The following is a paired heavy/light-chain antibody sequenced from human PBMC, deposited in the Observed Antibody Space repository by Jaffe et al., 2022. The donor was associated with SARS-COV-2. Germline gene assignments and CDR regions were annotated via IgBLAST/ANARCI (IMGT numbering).Light chain of an antibody. CDR2: GAS. CDR3: QQYGSSPWT. Sequence: EIVLTQSPGTLSLSPGERATLSCRASQSVSSSYLAWYQQKPGQAPRLLIYGASSRATGIPDRFSGSGSGTDFTLTISRLEPEDFAVYYCQQYGSSPWTFGQGTKLEIK. V-gene: IGKV3-20*01. J-gene: IGKJ2*01. CDR1: QSVSSSY.
Heavy chain of an antibody. CDR3: ARTMYYYDSSGYYISRGFDY. V-gene: IGHV4-30-2*01. Sequence: QLQLQESGSGLVKPSQTLSLTCAVSGGSISSGGYSWSWIRQPPGKGLEWIGYIYHSGSTYYNPSLKSRVTISVDRSKNQFSLKLSSVTAADTAVYYCARTMYYYDSSGYYISRGFDYWGQGTLVTVSS. D-gene: IGHD3-22*01. CDR1: GGSISSGGYS. J-gene: IGHJ4*02. CDR2: IYHSGST.